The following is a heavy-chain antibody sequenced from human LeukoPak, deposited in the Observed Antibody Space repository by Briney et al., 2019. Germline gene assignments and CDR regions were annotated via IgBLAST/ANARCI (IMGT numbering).Heavy chain of an antibody. CDR3: TRGPRDYDSSSSNYYRYFDS. D-gene: IGHD3-22*01. V-gene: IGHV3-49*04. CDR1: RFTFGDYA. J-gene: IGHJ4*02. Sequence: GGSLSLSCAASRFTFGDYAMSWVRQAPGKGLEWVGFIRSKGYGGTTEYAASVKGRFTISRDDSKSIAYLQMNSLKTEDTAVYYCTRGPRDYDSSSSNYYRYFDSWGQGTLVTVSS. CDR2: IRSKGYGGTT.